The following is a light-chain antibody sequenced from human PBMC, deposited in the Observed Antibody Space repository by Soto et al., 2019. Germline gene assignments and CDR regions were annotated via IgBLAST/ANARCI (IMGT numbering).Light chain of an antibody. V-gene: IGLV2-14*01. J-gene: IGLJ1*01. CDR1: SSDVGGYNY. CDR3: SSYTITSTYV. Sequence: QSVLTQPASVSGSPVQSITISCTGTSSDVGGYNYVSWYQQHPGKAPKLMIYEVSDRPSGVSNRFSGSKSGNTASLTISGLQAEDEADYYCSSYTITSTYVFGTGTKVTVL. CDR2: EVS.